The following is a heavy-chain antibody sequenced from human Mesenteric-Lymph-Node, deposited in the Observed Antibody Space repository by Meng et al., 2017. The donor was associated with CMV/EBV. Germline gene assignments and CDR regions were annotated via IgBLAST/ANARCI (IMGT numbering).Heavy chain of an antibody. CDR3: ARDIQYCSSTSCYSVGLDY. J-gene: IGHJ4*02. Sequence: GSLRLSCTVSGGSVSSGSYYWSWIRQPPGKGLEWIGYIYYSGSTNYNPSLKSRVTISVDTSKNQFSLKLRSVTAADTAVYYCARDIQYCSSTSCYSVGLDYWGQGTLVTVSS. CDR2: IYYSGST. V-gene: IGHV4-61*01. D-gene: IGHD2-2*01. CDR1: GGSVSSGSYY.